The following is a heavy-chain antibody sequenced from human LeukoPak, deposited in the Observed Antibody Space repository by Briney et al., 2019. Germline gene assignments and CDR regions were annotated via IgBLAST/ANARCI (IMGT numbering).Heavy chain of an antibody. CDR1: GFTFRDAW. V-gene: IGHV3-73*01. CDR2: IRSKTNSYAT. J-gene: IGHJ4*02. CDR3: TRLVGDSSGYYGDY. D-gene: IGHD3-22*01. Sequence: GGSLRLSCAASGFTFRDAWMNWVRQATGKGLEWVGRIRSKTNSYATAYAASVKGRFTISRDDSKNTAYLQMNSLKTEDTAVYYCTRLVGDSSGYYGDYWGQGTLVTVSS.